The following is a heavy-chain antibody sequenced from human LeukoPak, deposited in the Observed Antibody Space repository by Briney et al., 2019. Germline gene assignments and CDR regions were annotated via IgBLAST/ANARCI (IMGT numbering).Heavy chain of an antibody. Sequence: GGSLRLSCSGSGFTFSSYAMIWVRQVPGKGLEWVANIKQDGSEKYYVDSVKGRFTISRDNAKNSLYLQMNSLRAEDTAVYYRASHLGYWGQGTLVTVSS. D-gene: IGHD7-27*01. CDR3: ASHLGY. J-gene: IGHJ4*02. V-gene: IGHV3-7*01. CDR2: IKQDGSEK. CDR1: GFTFSSYA.